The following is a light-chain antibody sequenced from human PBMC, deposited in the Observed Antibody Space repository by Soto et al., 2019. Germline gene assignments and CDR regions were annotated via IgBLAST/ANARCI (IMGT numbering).Light chain of an antibody. Sequence: QSAPTHPPSVSSAPGQKISISCSGSSSNIGNYYVSLYHQLPGTAPKLLIYDNTKRPSGIPDRFSGSKSGTSATLAITGLQTGDEGHYSCGAWDSSLNVYLFGGGTKVTVL. CDR2: DNT. CDR3: GAWDSSLNVYL. J-gene: IGLJ1*01. V-gene: IGLV1-51*01. CDR1: SSNIGNYY.